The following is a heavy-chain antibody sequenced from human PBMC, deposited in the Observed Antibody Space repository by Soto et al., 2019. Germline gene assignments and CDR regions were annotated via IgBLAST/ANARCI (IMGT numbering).Heavy chain of an antibody. CDR3: AKGGKVWMVRDDGYFDY. CDR1: GFTFDDYA. D-gene: IGHD3-10*01. J-gene: IGHJ4*02. Sequence: EVQLVESGGGLVQPGRSLRLSCAASGFTFDDYAMHWVRQAPGKGLEWVSGISWNSGSIGYADSVKGRFTISRDNAKNSLYLQMNSLRAEDTALYYCAKGGKVWMVRDDGYFDYWGQGTLVTVSS. CDR2: ISWNSGSI. V-gene: IGHV3-9*01.